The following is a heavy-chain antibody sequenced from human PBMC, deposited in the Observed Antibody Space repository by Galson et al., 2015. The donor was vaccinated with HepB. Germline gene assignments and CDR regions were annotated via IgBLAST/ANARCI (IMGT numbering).Heavy chain of an antibody. CDR3: ARGPDFWKGYYYYYGLDV. CDR2: IIPIFGTA. V-gene: IGHV1-69*13. D-gene: IGHD3/OR15-3a*01. CDR1: GGTFSSYA. J-gene: IGHJ6*02. Sequence: SVKVSCKASGGTFSSYAISWVRQAPGQGLEWMGGIIPIFGTANYKQKFQGRVTITADESTSTAYMELSSLTSEDTAVYYCARGPDFWKGYYYYYGLDVWGQGTTVSVSS.